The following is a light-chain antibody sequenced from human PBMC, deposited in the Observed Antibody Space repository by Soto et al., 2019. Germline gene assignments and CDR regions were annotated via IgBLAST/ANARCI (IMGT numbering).Light chain of an antibody. Sequence: AIQLTQSPSSLSASVGDRVNITCRASQGISSALAWDQHKPGRAPRLLIYDASSLQSGVSSRFSGSGSGTDFTLTISSLQPEDFATYYCQQFQSYALTFGGGTKLEIK. V-gene: IGKV1-13*02. CDR2: DAS. J-gene: IGKJ4*01. CDR1: QGISSA. CDR3: QQFQSYALT.